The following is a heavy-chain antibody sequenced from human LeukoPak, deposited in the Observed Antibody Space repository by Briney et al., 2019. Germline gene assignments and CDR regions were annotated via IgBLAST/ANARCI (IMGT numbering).Heavy chain of an antibody. CDR2: ISAYNGNT. CDR3: ARARQWLPTGGFDY. CDR1: GYTFTSYG. V-gene: IGHV1-18*01. J-gene: IGHJ4*02. Sequence: WASVQVSCQASGYTFTSYGISWVRPAPGQGLEWMGWISAYNGNTNYAQKLQGRVTMTTDTSTSTAYMELRSLRSDDTAVYYWARARQWLPTGGFDYWGQGTLVTVSS. D-gene: IGHD6-19*01.